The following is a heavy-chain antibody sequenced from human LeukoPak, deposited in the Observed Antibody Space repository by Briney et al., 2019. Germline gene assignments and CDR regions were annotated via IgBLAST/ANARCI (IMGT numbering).Heavy chain of an antibody. D-gene: IGHD5-24*01. CDR3: AREMATITFDY. Sequence: ASVKVSCKASGGTFSSYAISWVRQAPGQGLEWMGRIIPIFGTANYAQKFQGRVTITTDESTSTAYMELSSLRSEDAAVYYCAREMATITFDYWGQGTLVTVSS. CDR2: IIPIFGTA. J-gene: IGHJ4*02. V-gene: IGHV1-69*05. CDR1: GGTFSSYA.